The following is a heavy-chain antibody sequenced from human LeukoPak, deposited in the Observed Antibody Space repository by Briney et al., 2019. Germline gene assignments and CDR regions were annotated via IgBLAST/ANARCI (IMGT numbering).Heavy chain of an antibody. CDR2: IRYDGSNK. CDR3: AKNIFSTYYDFWSGYSDY. CDR1: GFTFSSYG. D-gene: IGHD3-3*01. Sequence: GGSLRLSCAASGFTFSSYGMHWVRQAPGKGLEWVAFIRYDGSNKYYADSVKGRFTISRDNSKNTLYLQMNSLRAEDTAVYYCAKNIFSTYYDFWSGYSDYWGQGTLVTVSS. V-gene: IGHV3-30*02. J-gene: IGHJ4*02.